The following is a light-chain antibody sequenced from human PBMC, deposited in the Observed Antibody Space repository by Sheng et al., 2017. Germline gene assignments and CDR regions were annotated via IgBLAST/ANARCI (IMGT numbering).Light chain of an antibody. J-gene: IGLJ1*01. CDR3: QSYDTSLIAYV. V-gene: IGLV1-40*01. Sequence: QSVLTQPPSVSGAPGQRVTISCTGSSSNIGAGYDVHWYQQLPGTAPKLLIYVNNNRPSGVPGRFSGSKSGTSASLAITGLQAEDEADYYCQSYDTSLIAYVFGTGTKVTVL. CDR1: SSNIGAGYD. CDR2: VNN.